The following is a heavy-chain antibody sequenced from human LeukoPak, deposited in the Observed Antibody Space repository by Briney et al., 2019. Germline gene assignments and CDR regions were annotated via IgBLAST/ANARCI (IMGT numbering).Heavy chain of an antibody. Sequence: SETLSLTCTVSGGSISSYYWSCIRQPPGKGLEWIGYIYYSGSTNYNPSLKSRVTISVDTSKNQFSLKLSSVTAADTAVYYCASGEGYSYGLDYWGQGTLVTVSS. J-gene: IGHJ4*02. CDR1: GGSISSYY. CDR2: IYYSGST. CDR3: ASGEGYSYGLDY. D-gene: IGHD5-18*01. V-gene: IGHV4-59*01.